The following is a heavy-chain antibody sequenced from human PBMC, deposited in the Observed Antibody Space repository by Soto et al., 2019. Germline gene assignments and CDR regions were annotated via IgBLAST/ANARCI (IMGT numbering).Heavy chain of an antibody. CDR2: ISFDGRDI. CDR3: ARESEDLTSNFDY. Sequence: QVQLVESGGGVVHPGTSLRLSCVTSGFTFSSFAMDWVRQAPGKGLEWVAAISFDGRDISYRESVKGRFTISRDKFKNTVYLQMNSLRAEDTAVYYCARESEDLTSNFDYWGQGTLVTVSS. V-gene: IGHV3-33*05. CDR1: GFTFSSFA. J-gene: IGHJ4*02.